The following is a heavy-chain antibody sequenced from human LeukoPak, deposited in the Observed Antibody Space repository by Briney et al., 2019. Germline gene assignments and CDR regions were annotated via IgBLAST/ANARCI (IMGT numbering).Heavy chain of an antibody. CDR2: IYYSGST. D-gene: IGHD2-15*01. CDR1: GGSISSYY. Sequence: SETLSLTCTVSGGSISSYYWSWIRQPPGKRLEWIGYIYYSGSTNYNPSLKSRVTISVDTSKNQFSLKLSSVTAADTAAYYCARGSVAALDYWGQGTLVTVSS. CDR3: ARGSVAALDY. J-gene: IGHJ4*02. V-gene: IGHV4-59*01.